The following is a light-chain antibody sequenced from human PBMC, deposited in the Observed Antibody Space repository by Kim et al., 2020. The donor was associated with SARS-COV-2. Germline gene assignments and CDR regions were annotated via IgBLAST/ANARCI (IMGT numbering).Light chain of an antibody. CDR1: SLRHYY. CDR3: QSRDSSDNVV. CDR2: AYN. V-gene: IGLV3-19*01. Sequence: SSELTQDPAVSVALGQTVRITCQGDSLRHYYASWYQRKPGQAPVLVIYAYNSWPSGIPDRFSGSSSGDTASLTITGAQAEDEADYYCQSRDSSDNVVFGGGTKLTVL. J-gene: IGLJ2*01.